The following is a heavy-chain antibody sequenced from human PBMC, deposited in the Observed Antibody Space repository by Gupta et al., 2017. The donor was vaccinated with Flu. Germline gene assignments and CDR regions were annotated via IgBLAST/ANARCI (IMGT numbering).Heavy chain of an antibody. V-gene: IGHV3-48*03. CDR1: GFTFSTYE. Sequence: EVQLVESGGGLVRPGGSLRLSCAVSGFTFSTYEMHWVRQAPGKGLEWVSYISSGGYTTYYSESVKGRFTISRDNAKNSLYLQMDSLRAEDTAVYYCARDPYNGFFYYTLDVWGQGTTVTVSS. CDR3: ARDPYNGFFYYTLDV. D-gene: IGHD3-10*01. CDR2: ISSGGYTT. J-gene: IGHJ6*02.